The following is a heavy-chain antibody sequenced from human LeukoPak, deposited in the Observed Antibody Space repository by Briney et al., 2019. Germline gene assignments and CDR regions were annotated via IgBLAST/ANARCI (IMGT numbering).Heavy chain of an antibody. CDR2: IYYSGST. V-gene: IGHV4-59*01. CDR1: GGSISSYY. CDR3: ARDSPDCSGGSCYSGAFDI. Sequence: SETLSLTCTVSGGSISSYYWSWIRQPPGKGLEWIGYIYYSGSTNYNPSLKSRVTISVDTSKNQFSLKLSSVTAADTAVYHCARDSPDCSGGSCYSGAFDIWGQGTMVTVSS. D-gene: IGHD2-15*01. J-gene: IGHJ3*02.